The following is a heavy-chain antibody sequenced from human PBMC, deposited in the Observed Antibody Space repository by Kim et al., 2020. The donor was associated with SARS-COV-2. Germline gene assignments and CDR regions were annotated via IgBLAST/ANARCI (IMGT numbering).Heavy chain of an antibody. Sequence: SETLSLTCAVYGGSFSGYYWSWIRQPPGKGLEWIGEINHSGSTNYNPSLKSRVTISVDTSKNQFSLKLSSVTAADTAVYYCARQGIVVVSISYWGQGTLVTVSS. V-gene: IGHV4-34*01. D-gene: IGHD3-22*01. CDR1: GGSFSGYY. CDR2: INHSGST. J-gene: IGHJ4*02. CDR3: ARQGIVVVSISY.